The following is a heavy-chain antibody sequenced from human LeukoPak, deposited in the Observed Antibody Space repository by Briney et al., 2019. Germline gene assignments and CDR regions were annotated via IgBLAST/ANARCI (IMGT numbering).Heavy chain of an antibody. CDR2: INPNSGGT. CDR3: ARDVIVGASYGMDV. J-gene: IGHJ6*02. CDR1: GYTFTGYY. Sequence: ASVKVSCKASGYTFTGYYMHWVRQAPGQGLEWMGWINPNSGGTNYAQKFQGWVTMTRDTPISTAYMELSRLRSDDTAVYYCARDVIVGASYGMDVWGQGTTVTVSS. D-gene: IGHD1-26*01. V-gene: IGHV1-2*04.